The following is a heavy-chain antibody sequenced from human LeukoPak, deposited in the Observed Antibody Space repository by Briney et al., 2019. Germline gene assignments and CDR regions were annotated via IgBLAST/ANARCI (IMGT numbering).Heavy chain of an antibody. CDR3: ARNVRGTGGVVYYMDL. J-gene: IGHJ6*03. Sequence: ASVKVSCKASGYTFTSYGISWVRQAPGQGLEWMGWISAYNGNTNYAQKLQGRVTMTTDTSTSTAYMELRSLKFDDTAVYYCARNVRGTGGVVYYMDLWGKGTTVTISS. CDR1: GYTFTSYG. D-gene: IGHD1/OR15-1a*01. CDR2: ISAYNGNT. V-gene: IGHV1-18*01.